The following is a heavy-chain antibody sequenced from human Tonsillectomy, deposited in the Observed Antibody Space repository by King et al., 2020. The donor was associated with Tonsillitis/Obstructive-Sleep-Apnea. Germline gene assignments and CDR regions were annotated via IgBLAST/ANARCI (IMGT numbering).Heavy chain of an antibody. CDR1: GGSISSYY. CDR3: ARDVGLTYSYYMDV. CDR2: IYYSGST. D-gene: IGHD2-15*01. J-gene: IGHJ6*03. V-gene: IGHV4-59*01. Sequence: VQLQESGPGLVKPSETLSLTCTVSGGSISSYYWSWIRQPPGKGLEWIGYIYYSGSTNYNPSLKSRVTISVDTSKNQFSLKLSSVTAADTAVYYCARDVGLTYSYYMDVWGTGTPVTVSS.